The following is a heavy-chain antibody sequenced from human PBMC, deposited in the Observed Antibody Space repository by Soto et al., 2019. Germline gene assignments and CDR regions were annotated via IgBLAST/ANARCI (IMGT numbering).Heavy chain of an antibody. CDR1: GGTFRTES. J-gene: IGHJ3*01. CDR2: ILPFFGTA. Sequence: QVHLVQSGAEVKKPGSSVKVSCKYSGGTFRTESINWVRQAPGQGPEWMGGILPFFGTADYAPRFQGRVTIAAVGVTTTAYMELTSLTSQDTAVYFCASGPDYGGNSDDFDVWGQGTMVTVSS. CDR3: ASGPDYGGNSDDFDV. V-gene: IGHV1-69*13. D-gene: IGHD4-17*01.